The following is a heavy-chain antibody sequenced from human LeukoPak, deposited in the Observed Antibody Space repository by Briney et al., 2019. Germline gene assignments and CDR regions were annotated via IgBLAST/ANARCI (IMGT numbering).Heavy chain of an antibody. CDR1: GFTFSSYA. J-gene: IGHJ6*02. V-gene: IGHV3-23*01. CDR3: AKSLAYYYYGMDV. CDR2: ISDSGGST. Sequence: GGSLRLSCAASGFTFSSYAMNLVRQAPGKGLEWVSGISDSGGSTYYADSVKGRFNISRDNLKNTLYLEMNSLRAEDTAVYYCAKSLAYYYYGMDVWGQGTTVTVSS.